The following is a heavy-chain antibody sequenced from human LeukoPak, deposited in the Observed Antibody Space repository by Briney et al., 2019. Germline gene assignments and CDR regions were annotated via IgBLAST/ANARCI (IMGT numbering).Heavy chain of an antibody. J-gene: IGHJ4*02. D-gene: IGHD4-17*01. V-gene: IGHV3-23*01. CDR2: IRGTGSST. Sequence: PGGSLRLSCGASGFTFSSYAMAWVRQAPGKGLEWVSAIRGTGSSTYYADSVKGRFTISRDNSKSTLYLQMNSLRDEDTAVYYCAKRPSDYGDYVTYFDYWGQGTLVTVSS. CDR3: AKRPSDYGDYVTYFDY. CDR1: GFTFSSYA.